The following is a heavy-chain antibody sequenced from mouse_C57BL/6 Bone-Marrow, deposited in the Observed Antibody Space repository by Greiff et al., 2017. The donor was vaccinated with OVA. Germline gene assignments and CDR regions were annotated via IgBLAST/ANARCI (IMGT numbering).Heavy chain of an antibody. Sequence: VQLQQSGAELVRPGASVKLSCTASGFNIKDYDMHWVKQRTEQGLEWIGRIEPEDGDTEYDPKFQGKATMTADTSSSTAYLQLSSLTSVDTAGYVWTTLYYGSSYAKDYWGQGTSLTVSS. CDR1: GFNIKDYD. J-gene: IGHJ4*01. V-gene: IGHV14-1*01. D-gene: IGHD1-1*01. CDR2: IEPEDGDT. CDR3: TTLYYGSSYAKDY.